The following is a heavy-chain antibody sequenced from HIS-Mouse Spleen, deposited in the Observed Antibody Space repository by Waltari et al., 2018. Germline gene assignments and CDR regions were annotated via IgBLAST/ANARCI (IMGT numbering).Heavy chain of an antibody. CDR2: ISYDGSNK. CDR1: GFTFRSCG. D-gene: IGHD6-13*01. CDR3: ATLSWGYEYNSFDY. Sequence: QVQLVESGGGVVQPGGSLRLSCAASGFTFRSCGMHWVRQAPGKGLEWVAVISYDGSNKYYADSVKGRFTISRDNSKNTLYLQMNSLRAEDTAVYYCATLSWGYEYNSFDYWGQGTLVTVSS. V-gene: IGHV3-30*03. J-gene: IGHJ4*02.